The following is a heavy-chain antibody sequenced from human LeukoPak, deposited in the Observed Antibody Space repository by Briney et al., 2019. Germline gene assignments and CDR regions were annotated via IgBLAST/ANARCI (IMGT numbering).Heavy chain of an antibody. CDR1: GFTFSTYA. CDR3: ARTSSGSYYGY. D-gene: IGHD1-26*01. CDR2: ISGSGART. J-gene: IGHJ4*02. Sequence: GGSLRLSCAVSGFTFSTYAMSWVRQAPGKGLDWVSGISGSGARTYYADSVKGRFTISRDNSKNTLYLQMNSLRAEDTAVYDCARTSSGSYYGYWGQGTLVTVSS. V-gene: IGHV3-23*01.